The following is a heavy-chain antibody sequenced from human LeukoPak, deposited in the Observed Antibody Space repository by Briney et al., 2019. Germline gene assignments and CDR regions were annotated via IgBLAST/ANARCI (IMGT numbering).Heavy chain of an antibody. CDR1: GFTFSNYW. V-gene: IGHV3-74*01. CDR2: INSDGSST. J-gene: IGHJ4*02. CDR3: ARDGYCSSTSCYYFDY. Sequence: GGSLRLSCAASGFTFSNYWIHWVRQAPGKGLVWVLRINSDGSSTSYADSVKGRFTISRDNAKNTLYLQMNSLRAEDTAVYYCARDGYCSSTSCYYFDYWGQGTLVTVSS. D-gene: IGHD2-2*01.